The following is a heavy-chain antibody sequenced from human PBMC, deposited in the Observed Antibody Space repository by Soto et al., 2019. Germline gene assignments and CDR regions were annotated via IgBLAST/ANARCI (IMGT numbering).Heavy chain of an antibody. D-gene: IGHD3-3*01. CDR2: ISGSGGST. CDR1: GFTFSSYA. CDR3: AKLLYDFWSGVYYFDY. J-gene: IGHJ4*02. V-gene: IGHV3-23*01. Sequence: PGGSLRLSCAASGFTFSSYAMSWVRQAPGKGLEWVSAISGSGGSTYYADSVKGRFTISRDNSKNTLYLQMNSLRAEDTAVYYCAKLLYDFWSGVYYFDYWGQGTLVTVSS.